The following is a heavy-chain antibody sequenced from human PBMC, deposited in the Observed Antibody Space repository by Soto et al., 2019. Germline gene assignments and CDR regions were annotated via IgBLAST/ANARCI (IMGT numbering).Heavy chain of an antibody. Sequence: SETLSLTCTGSGGSISNFYWSWIRQPPGKGLEWIGYISYSGNTNYNPSLKSRVSISVDTSKNQLSLNLTSVTAADTAVYYCARAPMVLSRSYFDSWGQGTPVTVSS. J-gene: IGHJ4*02. CDR3: ARAPMVLSRSYFDS. D-gene: IGHD2-8*01. CDR1: GGSISNFY. CDR2: ISYSGNT. V-gene: IGHV4-59*01.